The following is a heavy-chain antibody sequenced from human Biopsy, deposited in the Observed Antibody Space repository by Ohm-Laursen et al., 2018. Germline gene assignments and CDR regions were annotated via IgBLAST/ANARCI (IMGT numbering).Heavy chain of an antibody. CDR1: GYSLTELS. V-gene: IGHV1-24*01. J-gene: IGHJ4*02. CDR3: AADINVWNVNY. Sequence: EASVKVSCQVSGYSLTELSMHWVRQAPGQGLEWMGGFAPENGRIVYSQKFQGRVTMTEDTSTSTAYMEVWRLRSDDTAVYYCAADINVWNVNYWGQGTQVIVSS. CDR2: FAPENGRI. D-gene: IGHD1-1*01.